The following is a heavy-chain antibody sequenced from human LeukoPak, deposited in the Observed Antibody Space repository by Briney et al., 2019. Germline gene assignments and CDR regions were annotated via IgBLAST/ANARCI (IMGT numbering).Heavy chain of an antibody. D-gene: IGHD4-11*01. CDR3: TRGLQGIDY. CDR1: RFTFDDCA. CDR2: ISWNSGSI. Sequence: GRSLRLSCAASRFTFDDCAMHWVRQAPGKGLEWDSGISWNSGSIGYADSVKGRFTISRDNAKNSLYLQMNSLRAEDTAVYYCTRGLQGIDYWGQGTLVTVSS. V-gene: IGHV3-9*01. J-gene: IGHJ4*02.